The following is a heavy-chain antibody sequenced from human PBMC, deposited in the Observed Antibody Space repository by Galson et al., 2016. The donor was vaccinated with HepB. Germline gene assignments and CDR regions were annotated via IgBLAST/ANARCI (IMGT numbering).Heavy chain of an antibody. CDR2: IFHSGST. Sequence: SETLSLTCAVSGGSISSSDWWSWVRQPPGQGLEWIGEIFHSGSTHYNPSLKSRVTISVDKSKNQFSLKLSSVTAADTAVYYCAKEGEGDPLGSFDSWGQGTLVTVSS. D-gene: IGHD3-16*01. CDR3: AKEGEGDPLGSFDS. V-gene: IGHV4-4*02. CDR1: GGSISSSDW. J-gene: IGHJ4*02.